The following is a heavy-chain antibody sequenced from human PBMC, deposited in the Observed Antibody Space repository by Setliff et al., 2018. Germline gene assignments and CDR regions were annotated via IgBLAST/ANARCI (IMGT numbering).Heavy chain of an antibody. CDR2: INPSGGST. CDR3: ARDGGFGELSSGNWYFDL. Sequence: ASVKVSCKASGYTFTSYYMHWVRQAPGQGLGWMGIINPSGGSTSYAQKFQGRVTMTRDTSTSTVYMELSSLRSEDTAVYYCARDGGFGELSSGNWYFDLWGRGTLVTVSS. J-gene: IGHJ2*01. CDR1: GYTFTSYY. V-gene: IGHV1-46*01. D-gene: IGHD3-10*01.